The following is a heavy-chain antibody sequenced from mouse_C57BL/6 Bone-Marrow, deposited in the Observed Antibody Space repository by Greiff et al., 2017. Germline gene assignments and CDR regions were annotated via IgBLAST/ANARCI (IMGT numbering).Heavy chain of an antibody. CDR1: GFTFSDYG. J-gene: IGHJ4*01. CDR3: AAGTRPYYAMDY. CDR2: ISSGSSTI. V-gene: IGHV5-17*01. Sequence: EVKVVESGGGLVKPGGSLKLSCAASGFTFSDYGMHWVRQAPEKGLEWVAYISSGSSTIYYADTVKGRFTISRDNAKNTLFLQMTSLRSEDTAMYYCAAGTRPYYAMDYWGQGTSVTVSS. D-gene: IGHD4-1*01.